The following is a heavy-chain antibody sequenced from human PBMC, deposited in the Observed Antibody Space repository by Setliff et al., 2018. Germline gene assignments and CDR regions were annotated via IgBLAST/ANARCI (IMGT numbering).Heavy chain of an antibody. CDR1: GGSFSDYY. J-gene: IGHJ4*02. V-gene: IGHV4-34*01. CDR3: RFWSSYYKNDY. CDR2: INQSGNT. Sequence: SETLSLTCTVYGGSFSDYYWGWIRQPPGKRPEWIAEINQSGNTNYNPSLNSRVSVSVDTPTNQFSLKVFSVTAADTAVYYCRFWSSYYKNDYWAQGTLVTV. D-gene: IGHD3-3*01.